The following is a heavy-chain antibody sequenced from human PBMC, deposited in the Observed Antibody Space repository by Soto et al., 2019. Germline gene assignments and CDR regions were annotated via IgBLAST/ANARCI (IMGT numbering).Heavy chain of an antibody. D-gene: IGHD6-19*01. CDR2: INHSGST. V-gene: IGHV4-34*01. CDR3: ARGSPVAGIQYYYYGMDV. Sequence: SETLSLTCAVYGGSFSGYYWSWIRQPPGKGLEWIGEINHSGSTNYNPSLKSRVTISVDTSKNQFSLKLSSVTAADTAVYYCARGSPVAGIQYYYYGMDVWGQGTTVTVSS. CDR1: GGSFSGYY. J-gene: IGHJ6*02.